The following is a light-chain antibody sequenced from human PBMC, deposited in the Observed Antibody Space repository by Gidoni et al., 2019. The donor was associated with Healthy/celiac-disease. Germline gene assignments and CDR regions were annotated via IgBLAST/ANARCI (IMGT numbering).Light chain of an antibody. CDR1: QSISSY. Sequence: DIQMTQSPSSLSASAGDRVTITCRASQSISSYLNWDQQKPGKAPKLLIYAASSLQSGVPSRFSGSGSGTDFTLTISSLQPEDFATYYCQQSYSTPPTFGQGTKVEIK. J-gene: IGKJ1*01. CDR3: QQSYSTPPT. V-gene: IGKV1-39*01. CDR2: AAS.